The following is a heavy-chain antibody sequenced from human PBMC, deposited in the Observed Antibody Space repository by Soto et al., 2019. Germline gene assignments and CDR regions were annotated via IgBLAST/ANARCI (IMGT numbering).Heavy chain of an antibody. Sequence: SETLSLTCTVSGGSISSGGYYWSWIRQHPGKGLEWIGYIYYSGSTYYNPSLKSRVTISVDTSKNQFSLKLSSVTAADTAAYYCARMRFTIFGVVNYYYGMDVWGQGTTVTVSS. CDR1: GGSISSGGYY. CDR2: IYYSGST. CDR3: ARMRFTIFGVVNYYYGMDV. V-gene: IGHV4-31*03. J-gene: IGHJ6*02. D-gene: IGHD3-3*01.